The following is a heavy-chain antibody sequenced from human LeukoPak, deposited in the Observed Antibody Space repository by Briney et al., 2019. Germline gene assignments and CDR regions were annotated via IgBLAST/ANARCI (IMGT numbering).Heavy chain of an antibody. J-gene: IGHJ4*02. V-gene: IGHV3-23*01. D-gene: IGHD2-2*01. Sequence: RGSLRLSCAASGFTFSSYAMSWVRQAPGKGLEWVSALSGSGGNTYYADSVKGRFTISRDNSKNTLYLQMNSLRAEDTAKYYCAKVASLCTSTSCVRGGFDYWGQGTLVTVSS. CDR3: AKVASLCTSTSCVRGGFDY. CDR2: LSGSGGNT. CDR1: GFTFSSYA.